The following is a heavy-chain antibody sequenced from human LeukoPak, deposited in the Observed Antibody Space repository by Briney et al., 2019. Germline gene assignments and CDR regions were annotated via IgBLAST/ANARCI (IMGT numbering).Heavy chain of an antibody. CDR1: GRSFSGYY. CDR3: GTGRYYYGSGIVWP. J-gene: IGHJ5*02. D-gene: IGHD3-10*01. CDR2: NNHSGST. Sequence: SQTLSLTCAVYGRSFSGYYGSWIRQPPGKGLEWVGENNHSGSTNYNPSLKSRVTISVGTSKNQFSQQVGPVTAADPAVYYFGTGRYYYGSGIVWPWGQGTLVTVSS. V-gene: IGHV4-34*01.